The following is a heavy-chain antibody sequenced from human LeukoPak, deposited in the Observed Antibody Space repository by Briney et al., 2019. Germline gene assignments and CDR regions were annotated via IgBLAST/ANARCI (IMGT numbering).Heavy chain of an antibody. CDR3: AREGHPYGMDA. CDR1: GFSVINKY. Sequence: PGGSLRLSCAASGFSVINKYVTWVRQVPGKGLEWVSVTYNGGSTNCADSVKGRFTISRDTSKNTLYLQMNSLRAEDTAVYYCAREGHPYGMDAWGQGTTVTVSS. V-gene: IGHV3-53*01. CDR2: TYNGGST. J-gene: IGHJ6*02.